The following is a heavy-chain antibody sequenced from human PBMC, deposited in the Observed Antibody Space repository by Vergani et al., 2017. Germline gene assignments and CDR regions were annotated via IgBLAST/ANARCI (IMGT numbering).Heavy chain of an antibody. CDR3: AIVAETLEGSWFDP. D-gene: IGHD5-12*01. Sequence: EVQLVQSGAEVQKPGESLRLSCNGSGYSFTIYWISWVRQTPGKVVLWLGRIDPSDSYTNYSPSFQGHVTISADKSISTAYLQWSSLKASDTAMYYCAIVAETLEGSWFDPWGQGTLVTVSS. V-gene: IGHV5-10-1*01. CDR2: IDPSDSYT. J-gene: IGHJ5*02. CDR1: GYSFTIYW.